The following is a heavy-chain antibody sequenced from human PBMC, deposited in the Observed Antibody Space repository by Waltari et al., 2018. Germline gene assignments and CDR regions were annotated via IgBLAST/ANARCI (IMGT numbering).Heavy chain of an antibody. CDR2: ISSSSDWI. V-gene: IGHV3-48*04. J-gene: IGHJ2*01. CDR3: AGMRRGYWFFDL. Sequence: DVQLVESGGGLVQPGGSLRLSCAASGFTFTTYSMNWVRQAPGKGLEWIAYISSSSDWIESADSVKGRFTIARDNAKNSVYLQMNSLRADDTAVYYCAGMRRGYWFFDLWGRATLVTVSS. CDR1: GFTFTTYS.